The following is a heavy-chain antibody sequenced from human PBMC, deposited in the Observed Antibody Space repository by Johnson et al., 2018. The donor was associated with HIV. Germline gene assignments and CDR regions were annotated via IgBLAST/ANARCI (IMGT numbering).Heavy chain of an antibody. J-gene: IGHJ3*02. V-gene: IGHV3-15*02. CDR2: IKSETDGGTT. Sequence: EQVVESGGALVKPGGSLRLSCVASGFTFSNAWLSWVRQAEGEGLEWVGRIKSETDGGTTDYAAPVKGRFTISRDNSKNTFYLQMNSLRTEDTALYYCARDRTSYGWIHDAFDIWGQGTMVTVSS. CDR1: GFTFSNAW. D-gene: IGHD3-16*02. CDR3: ARDRTSYGWIHDAFDI.